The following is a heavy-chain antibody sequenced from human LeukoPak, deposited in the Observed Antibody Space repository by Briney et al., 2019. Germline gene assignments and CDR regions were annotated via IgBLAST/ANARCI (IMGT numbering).Heavy chain of an antibody. V-gene: IGHV4-59*01. CDR3: ARDRRGSWFDP. J-gene: IGHJ5*02. CDR1: GGSFSGYY. CDR2: IYYSGST. Sequence: SETLSLTCAVYGGSFSGYYWSWIRQPPGKGLEWIGYIYYSGSTNYNPSLKSRVTISVDTSKNQFSLKLSSVTAADTAVYYCARDRRGSWFDPWGQGTLVTVSS.